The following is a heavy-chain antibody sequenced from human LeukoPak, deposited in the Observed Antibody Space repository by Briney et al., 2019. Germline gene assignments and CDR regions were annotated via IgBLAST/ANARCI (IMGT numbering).Heavy chain of an antibody. CDR1: GGSFRGYY. J-gene: IGHJ5*02. CDR2: INHSGST. V-gene: IGHV4-34*01. D-gene: IGHD3-10*01. Sequence: SETLSLTCAVYGGSFRGYYWSWIRQPPGKGLEWLGEINHSGSTNKTPSLNSRVTISVATSKNQFSLKLSSVTAADTAVYYCARGITMVRGASHLNWFDPWGQGTLVTVSS. CDR3: ARGITMVRGASHLNWFDP.